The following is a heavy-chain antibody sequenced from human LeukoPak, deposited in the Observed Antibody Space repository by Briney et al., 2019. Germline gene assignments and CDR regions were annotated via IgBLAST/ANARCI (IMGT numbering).Heavy chain of an antibody. Sequence: APVKVSCKASGYTFTSYDINWVRQATGQGLEWMGWMNPNSGNTGYAQKFQGRVTMTRNTSISTAYMELSSLRSEDTAVYYCARGESTGYCSSTSCYRGFDPWGQGTLVTVSS. J-gene: IGHJ5*02. D-gene: IGHD2-2*01. CDR1: GYTFTSYD. CDR3: ARGESTGYCSSTSCYRGFDP. V-gene: IGHV1-8*01. CDR2: MNPNSGNT.